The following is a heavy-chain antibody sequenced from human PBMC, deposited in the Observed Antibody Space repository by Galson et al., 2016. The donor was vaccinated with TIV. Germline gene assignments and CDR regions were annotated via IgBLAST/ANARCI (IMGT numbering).Heavy chain of an antibody. D-gene: IGHD3-10*01. J-gene: IGHJ3*02. Sequence: SLRLSCAASGFTFNTYWMHWVRQAPGKGLVWVSRINSDGSTISYVDSVKGRLTISRDNAKNTLYLQMNSLRAGDTALYYCARHHYIALSPFDIWGQGTMVAVSS. CDR1: GFTFNTYW. V-gene: IGHV3-74*01. CDR3: ARHHYIALSPFDI. CDR2: INSDGSTI.